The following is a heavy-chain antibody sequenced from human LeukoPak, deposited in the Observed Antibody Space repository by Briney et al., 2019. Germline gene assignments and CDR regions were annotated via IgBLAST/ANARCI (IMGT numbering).Heavy chain of an antibody. J-gene: IGHJ6*03. CDR2: ISPSGGST. CDR1: GYTFTSNY. D-gene: IGHD3-10*01. CDR3: ARDEKGAENVLLWFGGYYYMDV. V-gene: IGHV1-46*01. Sequence: ASVKVSCKAFGYTFTSNYMHWVRQAPGQGPEWMGVISPSGGSTTYAQKFQGRVTMTRDTSTSTVYMELSSLRSEDTAVYYCARDEKGAENVLLWFGGYYYMDVWGKGTTVTISS.